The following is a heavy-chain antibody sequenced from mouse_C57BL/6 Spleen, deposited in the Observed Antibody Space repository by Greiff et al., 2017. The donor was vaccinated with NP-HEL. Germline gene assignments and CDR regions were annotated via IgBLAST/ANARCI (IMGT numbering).Heavy chain of an antibody. J-gene: IGHJ1*03. V-gene: IGHV7-3*01. D-gene: IGHD3-3*01. CDR3: ARWDLGWYFDV. CDR1: GFTFTDYY. CDR2: IRNKANGYTT. Sequence: EVQRVESGGGLVQPGGSLSLSCAASGFTFTDYYMSWVRQPPGKALEWLGFIRNKANGYTTEYSASVKGRFTISRDNSQSILYLQMNALRAEDSATYYCARWDLGWYFDVWGTGTTVTVSS.